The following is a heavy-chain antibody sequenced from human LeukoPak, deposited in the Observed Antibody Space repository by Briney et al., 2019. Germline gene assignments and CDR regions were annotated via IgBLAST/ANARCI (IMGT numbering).Heavy chain of an antibody. Sequence: GDPVTLSCAVWRLTFSSYSMRGLRQAPGRGLEWVSAISGSSGSTYYAHSLKGRLTISGDKSKNTLYLQMNCLRAADAAVYYCAKDLQYYDSIGYYGDRDVPTNAFDIWGQGTMVTVSS. CDR1: RLTFSSYS. CDR2: ISGSSGST. CDR3: AKDLQYYDSIGYYGDRDVPTNAFDI. J-gene: IGHJ3*02. V-gene: IGHV3-23*01. D-gene: IGHD3-22*01.